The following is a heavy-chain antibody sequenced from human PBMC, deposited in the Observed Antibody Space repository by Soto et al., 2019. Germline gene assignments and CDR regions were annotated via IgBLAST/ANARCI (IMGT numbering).Heavy chain of an antibody. D-gene: IGHD6-19*01. V-gene: IGHV3-30*18. CDR3: AKDLDSSGWFSGYYYGVDV. CDR1: GFTFSSYG. Sequence: QVQLVESGGGVVQPGRSLRLSCAASGFTFSSYGMHWVRQAPGKGLEWVALISYDGSNKYYADSVKGRFTISRDNSKNTLSLQVSSLRPEDTAVYYCAKDLDSSGWFSGYYYGVDVWGQGTTVTVSS. CDR2: ISYDGSNK. J-gene: IGHJ6*02.